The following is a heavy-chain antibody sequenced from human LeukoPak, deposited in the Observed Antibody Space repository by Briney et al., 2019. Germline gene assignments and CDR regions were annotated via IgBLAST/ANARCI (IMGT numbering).Heavy chain of an antibody. V-gene: IGHV3-74*01. CDR3: AKDVRGGPIVGAGSVDY. CDR1: GFTFSDYW. Sequence: PGGSLRLSCAASGFTFSDYWMHWVRQAPGKGLVWVSRINSDGSSSTYADSVKGRFTISRDNAKNTLYLQMNSLRAEDTAVYYCAKDVRGGPIVGAGSVDYWGQGTLVTVSS. J-gene: IGHJ4*02. D-gene: IGHD1-26*01. CDR2: INSDGSSS.